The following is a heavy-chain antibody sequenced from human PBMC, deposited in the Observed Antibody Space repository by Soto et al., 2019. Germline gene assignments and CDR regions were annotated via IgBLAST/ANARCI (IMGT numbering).Heavy chain of an antibody. CDR2: IFHTGTT. Sequence: SETLSLTCTVSGGSVISGNYSWSWIRQPPGKGLEWIGYIFHTGTTNYNPSLKSRVTISLDTSMNQFSLKLSSVTPADTAVYYCTRAPVSGSYCFDFWGQGTPVTVSS. CDR1: GGSVISGNYS. CDR3: TRAPVSGSYCFDF. V-gene: IGHV4-61*01. J-gene: IGHJ4*02. D-gene: IGHD1-26*01.